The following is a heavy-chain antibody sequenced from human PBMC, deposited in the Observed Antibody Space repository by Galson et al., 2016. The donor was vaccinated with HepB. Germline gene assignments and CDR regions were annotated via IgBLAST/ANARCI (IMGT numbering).Heavy chain of an antibody. Sequence: SLRLSCAASGFTFSDYYMTWIRQAPGKGLEWVSDISPSGGVAYYADSVEGRFTTSRDNSRNTLYLEMDRLRVEDTALYYCVKVRGSGRPFYFQYWGQGTLVTVSS. CDR1: GFTFSDYY. V-gene: IGHV3-11*01. D-gene: IGHD3-10*01. J-gene: IGHJ4*02. CDR3: VKVRGSGRPFYFQY. CDR2: ISPSGGVA.